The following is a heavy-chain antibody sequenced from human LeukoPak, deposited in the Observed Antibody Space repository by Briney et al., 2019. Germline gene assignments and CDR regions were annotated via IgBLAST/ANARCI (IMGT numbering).Heavy chain of an antibody. CDR1: GYSFTSYW. J-gene: IGHJ3*02. CDR2: VDPSDSYT. V-gene: IGHV5-10-1*01. CDR3: ASLFRDDVFDI. D-gene: IGHD3-10*01. Sequence: GGSLRLSCKGSGYSFTSYWISWARQMPGKGLEWMGRVDPSDSYTNYSPSFQGHVSISADKSISTAYLQWRSLKASDTAMYYCASLFRDDVFDIWGQGTMVTVSS.